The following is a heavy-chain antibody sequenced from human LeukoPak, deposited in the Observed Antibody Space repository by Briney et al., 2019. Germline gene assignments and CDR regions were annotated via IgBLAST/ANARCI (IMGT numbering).Heavy chain of an antibody. J-gene: IGHJ5*02. CDR1: GFSFSTCG. Sequence: GGSLRLSCAASGFSFSTCGMGWVRQAPGKGLEWVSATSGSGYNTFYTDSVKGRFTISRDNSRNTLYLQMNSLRAEDTAVYFCAKDRTGMTGADWFDPWGQGTLVTVSS. CDR3: AKDRTGMTGADWFDP. V-gene: IGHV3-23*01. D-gene: IGHD1-1*01. CDR2: TSGSGYNT.